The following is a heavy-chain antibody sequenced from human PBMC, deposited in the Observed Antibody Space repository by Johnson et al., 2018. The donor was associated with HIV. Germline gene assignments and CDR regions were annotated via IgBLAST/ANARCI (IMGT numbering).Heavy chain of an antibody. J-gene: IGHJ3*02. D-gene: IGHD1-26*01. CDR3: ARDYREANAFNI. CDR2: IRYDVSKQ. V-gene: IGHV3-30*02. CDR1: GFTFSSYG. Sequence: QVQLVESGGGVVQPGRSLRLSCAASGFTFSSYGMHWVRQAPGKGLEWVAFIRYDVSKQYYADSVTGRFTISRDNSKNSLYLQMNSLRAEDTAVYYCARDYREANAFNIWGQGTTLIVSS.